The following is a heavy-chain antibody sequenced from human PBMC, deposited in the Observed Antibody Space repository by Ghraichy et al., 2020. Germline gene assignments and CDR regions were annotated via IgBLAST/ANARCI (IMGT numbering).Heavy chain of an antibody. CDR3: AKAGRGGGEYVFFGY. J-gene: IGHJ4*02. CDR1: GFTFSSYA. CDR2: ISGSDGST. Sequence: GGSLRLSCAASGFTFSSYAMSWVRQGPGKGLEWVSVISGSDGSTYYADSVKGRFTISRDNSKNTLYLQMNSLRAEDTAVYYCAKAGRGGGEYVFFGYWGQGTLVTVSS. D-gene: IGHD4-17*01. V-gene: IGHV3-23*01.